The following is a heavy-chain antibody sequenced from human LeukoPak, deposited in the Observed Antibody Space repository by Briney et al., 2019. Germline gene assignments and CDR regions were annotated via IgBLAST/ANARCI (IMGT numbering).Heavy chain of an antibody. D-gene: IGHD3-10*01. Sequence: ASVKVSCKASGYTFTSYGISWVRQAPGQGLEWMGWISAYNGNTNYAQKLQGRVTMTTDTSTSTAYTELRSLRSDDTAVYYCARVIGSPPYYYYYYMDAWGKGTTVTVSS. CDR3: ARVIGSPPYYYYYYMDA. J-gene: IGHJ6*03. CDR2: ISAYNGNT. V-gene: IGHV1-18*01. CDR1: GYTFTSYG.